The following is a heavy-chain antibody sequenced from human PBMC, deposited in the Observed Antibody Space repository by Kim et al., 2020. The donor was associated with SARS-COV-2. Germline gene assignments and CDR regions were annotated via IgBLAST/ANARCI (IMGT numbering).Heavy chain of an antibody. J-gene: IGHJ4*02. Sequence: ISDRGSRTHYADSVKGRFTISRDNSKNTLYLQLNSLRAEDTAVYYCSASDYWGQGTLVTVSS. CDR2: ISDRGSRT. CDR3: SASDY. V-gene: IGHV3-23*01.